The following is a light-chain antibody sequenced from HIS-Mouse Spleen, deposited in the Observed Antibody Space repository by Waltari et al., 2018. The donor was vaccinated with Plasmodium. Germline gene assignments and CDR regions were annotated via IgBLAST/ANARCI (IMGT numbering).Light chain of an antibody. CDR2: EDS. CDR3: YSTDSSGNHRV. J-gene: IGLJ3*02. CDR1: ALPKKC. V-gene: IGLV3-10*01. Sequence: SYELTQPPSVSVSPGQTARITCSGDALPKKCAYWYQQTSGQAPVLVIYEDSKRPSGIPERVSGSSSGTMATLTISGGQVEDEADYYCYSTDSSGNHRVFGGGTKLTVL.